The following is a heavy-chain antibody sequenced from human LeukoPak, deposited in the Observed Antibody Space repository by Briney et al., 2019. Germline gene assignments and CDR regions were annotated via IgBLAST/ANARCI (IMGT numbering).Heavy chain of an antibody. CDR3: ARGGTSILWGRWFDP. CDR1: GYSISSGGYY. D-gene: IGHD2-21*01. CDR2: IYYSGST. J-gene: IGHJ5*02. V-gene: IGHV4-31*03. Sequence: SETLSLTCTVSGYSISSGGYYWSWIRQHPGKGLEWIGYIYYSGSTYYNPSLKSRVTISVDTSKNQFSLKLSSVTAADTAVYYCARGGTSILWGRWFDPWGQGTLVTVSS.